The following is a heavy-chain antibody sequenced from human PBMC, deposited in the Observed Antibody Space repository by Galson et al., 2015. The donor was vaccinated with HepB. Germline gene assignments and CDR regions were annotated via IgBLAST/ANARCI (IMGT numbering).Heavy chain of an antibody. CDR3: AKDLSPLYYYYGLDV. J-gene: IGHJ6*02. CDR1: GFTFSNYA. D-gene: IGHD3-16*02. Sequence: SLRLSRAASGFTFSNYAMSWVRQAPGEGLEWVSAISGSGGSTYYADSVKGRFTISRDNSKNTLYLQMNSLRVEDTAIYYCAKDLSPLYYYYGLDVWGQGTTVTVSS. V-gene: IGHV3-23*01. CDR2: ISGSGGST.